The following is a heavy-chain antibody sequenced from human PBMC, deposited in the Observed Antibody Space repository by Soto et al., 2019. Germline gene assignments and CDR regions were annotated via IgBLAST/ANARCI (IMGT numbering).Heavy chain of an antibody. CDR3: ARGVNGYYYVDY. D-gene: IGHD1-1*01. CDR2: INRDGSTT. CDR1: GFISSSYW. Sequence: EVQMVESGGNVLQPAGSLRLSCAASGFISSSYWMHWVLQAPGKGVVWVSRINRDGSTTDYADSVKGRFAVSRDNAKNTVLLQMNSLRADDTAVYYCARGVNGYYYVDYWGQGTLVTVPS. J-gene: IGHJ4*02. V-gene: IGHV3-74*01.